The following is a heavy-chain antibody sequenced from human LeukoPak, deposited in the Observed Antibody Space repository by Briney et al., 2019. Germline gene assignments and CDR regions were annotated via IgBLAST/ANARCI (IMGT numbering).Heavy chain of an antibody. CDR2: INSDGSST. J-gene: IGHJ4*02. CDR3: ARDGSTVDVVVPAAIRASFDY. V-gene: IGHV3-74*01. Sequence: PGGSLRLSCAASGFTFSSYWMHWVRQAPGKGLVWVSRINSDGSSTSYADSVKGRFTISRDNAKNTLYLQMNSLRAEDTAVYYCARDGSTVDVVVPAAIRASFDYWGQGTLVTVSS. CDR1: GFTFSSYW. D-gene: IGHD2-2*02.